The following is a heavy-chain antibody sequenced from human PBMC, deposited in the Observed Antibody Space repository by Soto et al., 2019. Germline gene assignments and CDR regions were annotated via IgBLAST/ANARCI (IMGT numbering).Heavy chain of an antibody. D-gene: IGHD3-9*01. CDR1: GFTFSSYA. J-gene: IGHJ5*02. CDR2: ISGSGGST. V-gene: IGHV3-23*01. CDR3: AKGWTTIPNNCFDP. Sequence: GGTLRLTCAASGFTFSSYAMSWVRQPPGKGLEWVAAISGSGGSTYYADSVKGRFTISRDNTKNTLYLKMNSLRDEDTAVYSCAKGWTTIPNNCFDPWGQGTLVTVSS.